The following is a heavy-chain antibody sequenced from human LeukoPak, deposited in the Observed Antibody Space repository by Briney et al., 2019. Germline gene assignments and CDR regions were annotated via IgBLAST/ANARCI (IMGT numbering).Heavy chain of an antibody. Sequence: GGSLRLSCAASGFNFGGHYMNWVRQAPGKGPEWISYISGNGGDIAYADSVKGRFTISRDNAKNSLHLQMNSLRVEDTAVYHCVRHSGRAGGQWGQGTLIAVSS. CDR2: ISGNGGDI. CDR3: VRHSGRAGGQ. J-gene: IGHJ4*02. D-gene: IGHD3-10*01. CDR1: GFNFGGHY. V-gene: IGHV3/OR16-9*01.